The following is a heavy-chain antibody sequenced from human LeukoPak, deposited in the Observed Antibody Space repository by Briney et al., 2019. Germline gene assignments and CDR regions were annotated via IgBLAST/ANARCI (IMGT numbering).Heavy chain of an antibody. CDR2: ISAYNGNT. J-gene: IGHJ4*02. CDR1: GYTFTSYG. D-gene: IGHD5-18*01. V-gene: IGHV1-18*01. CDR3: ARTGIQLWSFDY. Sequence: ASVKVSCKASGYTFTSYGIGWVRQASGQGLEWMGWISAYNGNTNYAQNLQGRVTMTTDTSTSTAYMELRSLRSDDTAVYYCARTGIQLWSFDYWGQGTLVTVSS.